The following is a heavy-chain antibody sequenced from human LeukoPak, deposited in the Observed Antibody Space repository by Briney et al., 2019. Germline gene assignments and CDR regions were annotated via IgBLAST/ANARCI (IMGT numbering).Heavy chain of an antibody. V-gene: IGHV3-23*01. J-gene: IGHJ4*02. CDR3: AKDSHWILFDD. D-gene: IGHD2-2*03. Sequence: GGSQRLSCAASGFTFKNYGMSWVRQAPGKGLEWVSAICTSGDCTYYGDSVKGRFTISRDNSKNTVYLQMNSLRAEDTAVYYCAKDSHWILFDDWGQGTLVTVSS. CDR1: GFTFKNYG. CDR2: ICTSGDCT.